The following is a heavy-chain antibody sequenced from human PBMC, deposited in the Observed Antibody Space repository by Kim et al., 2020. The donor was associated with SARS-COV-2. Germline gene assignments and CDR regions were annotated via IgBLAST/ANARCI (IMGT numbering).Heavy chain of an antibody. CDR3: AREGIPGDQMGIAATYYFDY. J-gene: IGHJ4*02. CDR2: IYTSGST. D-gene: IGHD6-25*01. V-gene: IGHV4-4*07. Sequence: SQTLSLTCTVSGGSISSYYWSWIRQPAGKGLEWIGRIYTSGSTNYNPSLKSRVTMSVDTSKNQFSLKLSSVTAADTAVYYCAREGIPGDQMGIAATYYFDYWGQGTLVTVSS. CDR1: GGSISSYY.